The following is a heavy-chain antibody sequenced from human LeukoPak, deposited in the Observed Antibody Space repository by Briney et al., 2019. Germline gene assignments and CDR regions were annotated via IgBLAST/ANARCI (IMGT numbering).Heavy chain of an antibody. J-gene: IGHJ6*03. Sequence: ASVKVSCKAPGYSFSTFDINWVRQAPGQGLEWMGWLSPNTGKTGYAQKFQDRVTITGNSSISTVDMELSSLTSDDTAVYYCARGPLTGEHYHYYMDVWGKGTTVTVSS. V-gene: IGHV1-8*03. CDR1: GYSFSTFD. CDR2: LSPNTGKT. D-gene: IGHD7-27*01. CDR3: ARGPLTGEHYHYYMDV.